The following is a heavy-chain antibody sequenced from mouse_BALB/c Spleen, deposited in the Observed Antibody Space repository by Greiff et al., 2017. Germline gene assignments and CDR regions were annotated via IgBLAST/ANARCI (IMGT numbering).Heavy chain of an antibody. D-gene: IGHD2-14*01. CDR1: GYTFTSYW. Sequence: QVQLQQSGAELAKPGASVKMSCKASGYTFTSYWMHWVKQRPGQGLEWIGYINPSTGYTEYNQKFKDKATLTADKSSSTAYMQLSSLTSEDSAVYYCARKVRRDWYFDVWGAGTTVTVSS. V-gene: IGHV1-7*01. CDR3: ARKVRRDWYFDV. CDR2: INPSTGYT. J-gene: IGHJ1*01.